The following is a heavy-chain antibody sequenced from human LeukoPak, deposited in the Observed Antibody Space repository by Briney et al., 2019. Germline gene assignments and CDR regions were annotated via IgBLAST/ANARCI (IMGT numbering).Heavy chain of an antibody. CDR1: GGSISSYY. D-gene: IGHD3-22*01. CDR3: ARERTYYYDSSGYLDY. CDR2: IYYSGST. Sequence: SETLSLTCTVSGGSISSYYWRWIRQPPGKGLEWIGYIYYSGSTNYNPTLKSQVTISVDTSKNQFSLKLSSVTAADTAVYYCARERTYYYDSSGYLDYWGQGTMVTVSS. V-gene: IGHV4-59*12. J-gene: IGHJ4*02.